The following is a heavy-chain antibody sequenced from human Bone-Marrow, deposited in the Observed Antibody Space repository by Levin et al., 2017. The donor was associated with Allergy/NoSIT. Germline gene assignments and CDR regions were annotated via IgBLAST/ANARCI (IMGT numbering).Heavy chain of an antibody. V-gene: IGHV4-59*01. J-gene: IGHJ6*02. D-gene: IGHD4-23*01. Sequence: SQTLSLTCTVSGASIRSYYWSWIRQPPGKGLEWIGYIYYTGSTNYNPSLKSRVTISADTSKNQFSLTLSSVTTADTAVYYCARDRTAYGGNSVVYYYGMDVWGQGTTVTVSS. CDR2: IYYTGST. CDR3: ARDRTAYGGNSVVYYYGMDV. CDR1: GASIRSYY.